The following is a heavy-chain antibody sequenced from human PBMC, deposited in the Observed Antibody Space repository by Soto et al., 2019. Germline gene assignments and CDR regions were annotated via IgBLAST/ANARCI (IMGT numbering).Heavy chain of an antibody. V-gene: IGHV3-66*01. J-gene: IGHJ6*03. CDR3: ARNHGASNYYYYYYMHL. Sequence: EVQLVESGGGLVQPGGSLRLSCAASGLNVSSNFMSWVRQAPGKGLEWVSVIYRGAGSTYYADSVKGRFTISRDKSKNTVYLQLNTLSAEDPAVYYCARNHGASNYYYYYYMHLLGKGTTVTVSS. D-gene: IGHD4-17*01. CDR2: IYRGAGST. CDR1: GLNVSSNF.